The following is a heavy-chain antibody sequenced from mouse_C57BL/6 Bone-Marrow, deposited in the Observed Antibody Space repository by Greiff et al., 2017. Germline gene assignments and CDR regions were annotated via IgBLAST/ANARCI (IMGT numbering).Heavy chain of an antibody. CDR2: IYPRSGNT. J-gene: IGHJ2*01. V-gene: IGHV1-55*01. Sequence: QVQLQQPGAELVKPGASVKMSCKASGYTFTSYWITWVKQRPGQGLEWIGDIYPRSGNTYYNEKFKGKATLTADKSSSTAYMELRSLTSEDSAVYFCARSGREWLPPDYWGQGTTLTVSS. CDR1: GYTFTSYW. CDR3: ARSGREWLPPDY. D-gene: IGHD2-2*01.